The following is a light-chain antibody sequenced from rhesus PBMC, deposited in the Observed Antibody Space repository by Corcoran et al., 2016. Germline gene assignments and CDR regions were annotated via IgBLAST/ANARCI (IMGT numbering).Light chain of an antibody. CDR2: AAS. J-gene: IGKJ1*01. CDR3: QQYDSRPWT. Sequence: DIQMTQSPSSLSAAVGDTVTITCRASQGISSYLNWFKQKPGKAPKLLIDAASSLQSGVPSRFSGSGSWTDFTRTISSLQSADFATYYCQQYDSRPWTFGQGTKVEIK. CDR1: QGISSY. V-gene: IGKV1-28*02.